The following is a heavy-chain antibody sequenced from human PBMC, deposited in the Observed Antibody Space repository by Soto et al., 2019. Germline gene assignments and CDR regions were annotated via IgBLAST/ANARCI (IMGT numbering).Heavy chain of an antibody. CDR1: GGSISSYY. D-gene: IGHD6-19*01. V-gene: IGHV4-59*01. J-gene: IGHJ4*02. Sequence: QVQLQESGPGLVKPSETLSLTCTVSGGSISSYYWSWIRQPPGKGLEWIGYIYYSGSTNYNPSLKSPVTISVDTSENQFSLKLSSVTAADTAVYYCAAGSVWYGPLGYWGQGTLVTVSS. CDR3: AAGSVWYGPLGY. CDR2: IYYSGST.